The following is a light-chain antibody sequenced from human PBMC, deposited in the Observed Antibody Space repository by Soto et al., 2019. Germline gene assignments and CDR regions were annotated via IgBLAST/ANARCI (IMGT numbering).Light chain of an antibody. J-gene: IGKJ2*01. CDR1: QSVSSN. V-gene: IGKV3-15*01. Sequence: EIVMTQSPATLSVSPGERATLSCRASQSVSSNLAWYQQKPGQAPRLLIYGASTRATGIPARFSGSGSGTEFTLTNSSLQSEDCAVYYCQQYNNWPYTFGQGTKLEIK. CDR2: GAS. CDR3: QQYNNWPYT.